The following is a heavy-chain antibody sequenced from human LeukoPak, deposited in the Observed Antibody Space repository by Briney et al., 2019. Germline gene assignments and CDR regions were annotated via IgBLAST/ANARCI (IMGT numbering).Heavy chain of an antibody. J-gene: IGHJ6*02. V-gene: IGHV4-34*01. CDR1: GGSFSGYY. D-gene: IGHD1-26*01. Sequence: SETLSLTCAVYGGSFSGYYWRWIRQPPGKGLEWIGEINHSGSTNYNPSLKSRVTISVDTSKEQFSLNLSSVTAADTAVYYCARSRGNLRGNYGMDVWGQGTTVTVSS. CDR3: ARSRGNLRGNYGMDV. CDR2: INHSGST.